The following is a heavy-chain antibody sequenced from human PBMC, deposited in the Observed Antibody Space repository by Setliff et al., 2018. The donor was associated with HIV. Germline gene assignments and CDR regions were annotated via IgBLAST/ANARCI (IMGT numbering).Heavy chain of an antibody. CDR2: IYYSGST. CDR3: ARDKWFGDLGYYYGMDV. V-gene: IGHV4-31*03. D-gene: IGHD3-10*01. Sequence: SETLSLTCTVPGGSISSGGYYWSWIRQHPGKGLEWIGYIYYSGSTYYNPSLKSRVTISVDTSKNQFSLKLSSVTAADTAVYYCARDKWFGDLGYYYGMDVWGQGTTVTVSS. J-gene: IGHJ6*02. CDR1: GGSISSGGYY.